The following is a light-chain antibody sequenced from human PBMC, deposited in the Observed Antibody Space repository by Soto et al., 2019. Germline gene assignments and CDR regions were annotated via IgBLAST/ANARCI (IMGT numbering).Light chain of an antibody. J-gene: IGKJ4*01. CDR3: QQVNRYPPT. CDR1: QGISSY. Sequence: DIQLTQSPSFLSASVGDRVTITCRASQGISSYLAWYQQKPGKAPKLLIYAASTLQSGVPSRFSGSGSGTEFTLTISSLQAEDFATYYCQQVNRYPPTFGGGTKVEIK. CDR2: AAS. V-gene: IGKV1-9*01.